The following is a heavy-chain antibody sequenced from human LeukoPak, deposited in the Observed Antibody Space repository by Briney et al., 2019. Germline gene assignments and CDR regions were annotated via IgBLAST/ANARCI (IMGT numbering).Heavy chain of an antibody. Sequence: ASVKVSCKASGYTFTSYGISWVRQAPGQGLEWMGWISAYNGNTNYAQKLQGRVTMPTDTSTSTAYMELRSLRSDDTAVYYCARVRYADYYDSSGYGGWFDPWGQGTLVTVSS. CDR2: ISAYNGNT. CDR3: ARVRYADYYDSSGYGGWFDP. D-gene: IGHD3-22*01. CDR1: GYTFTSYG. J-gene: IGHJ5*02. V-gene: IGHV1-18*01.